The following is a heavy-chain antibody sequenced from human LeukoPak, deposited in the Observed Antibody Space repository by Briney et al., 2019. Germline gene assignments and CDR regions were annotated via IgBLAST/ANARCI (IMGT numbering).Heavy chain of an antibody. CDR1: GDSVSSSSAA. Sequence: SQTLSLTCAISGDSVSSSSAAWNWIRQSPSRGLEWLGRTYYRSKWNNDYAVSVKSRITINPDTSKNQFSLQLNSVTPEDTAVYYCARGRHSSSWYWFDPWGQGTLVTVSS. CDR2: TYYRSKWNN. CDR3: ARGRHSSSWYWFDP. D-gene: IGHD6-13*01. J-gene: IGHJ5*02. V-gene: IGHV6-1*01.